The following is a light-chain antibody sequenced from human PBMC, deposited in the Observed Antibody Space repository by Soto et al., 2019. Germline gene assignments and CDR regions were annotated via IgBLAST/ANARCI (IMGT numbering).Light chain of an antibody. V-gene: IGKV4-1*01. J-gene: IGKJ3*01. Sequence: DIVMTQSPDSLAVSLGERATINCKSSQSVLYSSNNKNYLAWYQQKPGQPPKLLIYWASTRESGVPDRFSGSGSGTDFPLTISSLQAEHVAVYYCQQYYSTPFTFGPGTKVDIK. CDR3: QQYYSTPFT. CDR1: QSVLYSSNNKNY. CDR2: WAS.